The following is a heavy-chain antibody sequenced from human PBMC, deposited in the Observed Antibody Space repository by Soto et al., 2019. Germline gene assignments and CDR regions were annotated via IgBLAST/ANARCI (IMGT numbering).Heavy chain of an antibody. CDR1: GGSISSYY. V-gene: IGHV4-59*01. D-gene: IGHD3-10*01. J-gene: IGHJ4*02. CDR2: IYYSGST. Sequence: SSETLSLTCTVSGGSISSYYWSWIRQPPGKGLEWIGYIYYSGSTNYNPSLKSRVTISVDTSKNQFSLKLRSVTAADTAVYYCARAPRGNYGYPSYFDYWGQGTLVTVSS. CDR3: ARAPRGNYGYPSYFDY.